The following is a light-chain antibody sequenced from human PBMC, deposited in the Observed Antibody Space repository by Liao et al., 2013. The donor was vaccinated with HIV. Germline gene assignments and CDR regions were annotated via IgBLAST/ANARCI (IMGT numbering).Light chain of an antibody. CDR1: RLGEKY. V-gene: IGLV3-1*01. CDR3: QAWDLSTYVV. CDR2: QDA. J-gene: IGLJ2*01. Sequence: SFELTQPPSVSVSPGQTATITCSGDRLGEKYVSWYQQKPGQSPVLILYQDANRPSGIPERFSGSTSGNAATLTISGTQAMDEADYYCQAWDLSTYVVFGGGTKLTVL.